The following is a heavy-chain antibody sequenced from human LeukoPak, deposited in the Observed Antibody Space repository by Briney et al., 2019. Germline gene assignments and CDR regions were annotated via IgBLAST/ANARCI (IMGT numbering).Heavy chain of an antibody. CDR3: ARESGAFSPFGF. V-gene: IGHV4-4*02. CDR1: GGSIITTNW. CDR2: VHLNGAT. J-gene: IGHJ4*02. D-gene: IGHD1-26*01. Sequence: SETLSLTCAVSGGSIITTNWWSWVRQPPGKGLEWIGEVHLNGATNYNPSLESRVSMSIDKSKNQLSLKLTSVSAADTAIYYCARESGAFSPFGFWGQGTLVTVSS.